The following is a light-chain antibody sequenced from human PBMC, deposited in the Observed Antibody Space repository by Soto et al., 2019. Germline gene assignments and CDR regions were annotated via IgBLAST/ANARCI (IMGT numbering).Light chain of an antibody. CDR3: QEYNNWLIT. Sequence: EIVMTQSPATLSVSPGERATLSCRASQSVSSNLAWYQQKPGQAPRLLIYGASTRATDIPARFSGSGSGTKFTLPISSLQSEDFAVYYCQEYNNWLITFGQGTRLEIK. J-gene: IGKJ5*01. V-gene: IGKV3-15*01. CDR1: QSVSSN. CDR2: GAS.